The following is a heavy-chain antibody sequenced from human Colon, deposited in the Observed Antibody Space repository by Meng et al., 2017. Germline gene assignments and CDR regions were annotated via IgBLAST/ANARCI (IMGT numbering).Heavy chain of an antibody. J-gene: IGHJ4*02. CDR2: INNNTGSP. Sequence: ASVQISCKASGYTFTSYAMNWVRQAPGQGLEWMGSINNNTGSPTYAQGFTGRFFFSLDASVSTAYLQLSSIKAEDTAVYYCAIGDYYGSGSYYGAYWGQGTLVTVSS. CDR1: GYTFTSYA. CDR3: AIGDYYGSGSYYGAY. D-gene: IGHD3-10*01. V-gene: IGHV7-4-1*02.